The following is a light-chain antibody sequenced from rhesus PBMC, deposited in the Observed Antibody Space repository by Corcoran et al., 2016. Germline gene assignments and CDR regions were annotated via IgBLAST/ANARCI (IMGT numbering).Light chain of an antibody. CDR1: QSLLDSEDGNTY. Sequence: DIVMTQTPLSLPVTPGEPASISCRSSQSLLDSEDGNTYLDWYLQKPGQSPQLLIYEVSNRDSVVLDGCRGSGSENYFTLKISRVEAEDVGVYYCMQALEFPTFGGGTKAEIK. CDR3: MQALEFPT. CDR2: EVS. V-gene: IGKV2-104*02. J-gene: IGKJ4*01.